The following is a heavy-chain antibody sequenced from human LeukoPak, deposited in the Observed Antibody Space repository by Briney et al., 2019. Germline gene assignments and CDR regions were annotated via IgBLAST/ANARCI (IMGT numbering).Heavy chain of an antibody. CDR2: ISSSSSYI. Sequence: GGSLRLSCAASGFTFSSYSMNWVRQAPGKGLEWVSSISSSSSYIYYADSGKGRFTISRDNAKNSLYLQMNSLRAEDTAVYYCARAPYDILTGYPYYYYYYMDVWGKGTTVTISS. CDR1: GFTFSSYS. V-gene: IGHV3-21*01. J-gene: IGHJ6*03. CDR3: ARAPYDILTGYPYYYYYYMDV. D-gene: IGHD3-9*01.